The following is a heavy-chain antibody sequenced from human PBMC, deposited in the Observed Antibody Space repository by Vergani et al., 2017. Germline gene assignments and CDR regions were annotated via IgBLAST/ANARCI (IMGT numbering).Heavy chain of an antibody. V-gene: IGHV4-59*12. CDR3: ARAHRAARLKYWYFDL. D-gene: IGHD6-6*01. CDR1: GGSISSYY. Sequence: QVQLQESCPGLVKPSETLSLTCTVSGGSISSYYWSWIRQPPGKGLEWIGFIYYSGSTNYNPSLKSRVTISVDTSKNQFSLKLSSLTAADTAVYYCARAHRAARLKYWYFDLWGRGTLVTVSS. CDR2: IYYSGST. J-gene: IGHJ2*01.